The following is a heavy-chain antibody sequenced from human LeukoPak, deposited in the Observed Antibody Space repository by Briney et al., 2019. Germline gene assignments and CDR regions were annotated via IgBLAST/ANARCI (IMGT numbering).Heavy chain of an antibody. V-gene: IGHV3-23*01. D-gene: IGHD3-22*01. Sequence: GGSLRLSCAASGLTFSTFGMTWVRQAPGKGLEWVSAISGSAVSTYYADSVKGRFTISRDNSKNTLYLQMNSLRAEDTAVYYCAKAPMYYYDSSGYHYWGQGTLVTVSS. CDR2: ISGSAVST. CDR1: GLTFSTFG. CDR3: AKAPMYYYDSSGYHY. J-gene: IGHJ4*02.